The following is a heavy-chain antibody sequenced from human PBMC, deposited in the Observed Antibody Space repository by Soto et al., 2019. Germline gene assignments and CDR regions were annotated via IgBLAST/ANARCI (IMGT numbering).Heavy chain of an antibody. CDR2: IYYSGST. D-gene: IGHD1-26*01. Sequence: QVQLQESGPGLVKPSETLSLTCTVSGGSISSYYWSWIRQPPGKGLEWIGYIYYSGSTNYNPSPKRRVAKSVDTSKNQVSLKLSSVTAAEKAVDYCARRSGGNFDYWGQGTLVTVSS. CDR1: GGSISSYY. V-gene: IGHV4-59*01. J-gene: IGHJ4*02. CDR3: ARRSGGNFDY.